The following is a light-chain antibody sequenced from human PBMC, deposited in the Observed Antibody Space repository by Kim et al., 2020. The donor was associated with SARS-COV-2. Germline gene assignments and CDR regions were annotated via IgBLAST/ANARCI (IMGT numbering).Light chain of an antibody. V-gene: IGLV6-57*01. CDR1: GGSIVSDF. CDR2: ENH. CDR3: QSYDDNIWV. J-gene: IGLJ3*02. Sequence: GKTVIISCTRSGGSIVSDFVRWYQQRPGSSPTTVIYENHKRPSGVPDRFSGSVDSSSNSASLTISGLRAEDEADYYCQSYDDNIWVFGGGTQLTVL.